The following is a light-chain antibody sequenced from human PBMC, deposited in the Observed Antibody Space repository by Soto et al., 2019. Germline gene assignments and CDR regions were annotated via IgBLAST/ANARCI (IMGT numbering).Light chain of an antibody. CDR3: LQDYGYSRT. Sequence: AIQMTQSPSSLSASVGDRVTITCRASQGIRNDLGWYQQKPGKAPKVLIFEASTLQSGVPSRFSGSGSGTDFTLIISSLQPEDFATYYCLQDYGYSRTFGQGTRVEIK. J-gene: IGKJ1*01. V-gene: IGKV1-6*01. CDR1: QGIRND. CDR2: EAS.